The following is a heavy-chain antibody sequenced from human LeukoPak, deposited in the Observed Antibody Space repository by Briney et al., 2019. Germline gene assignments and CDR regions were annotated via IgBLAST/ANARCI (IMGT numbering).Heavy chain of an antibody. CDR3: ARDKASSSSFDY. J-gene: IGHJ4*02. CDR1: GGSMSSDY. Sequence: SETLSLTCTVSGGSMSSDYWSWIRQPPGKGLEWIGYIYYSGSTKYNPSLKSRVTISVDTSKNQFSLKLSSVTAADTAVYYCARDKASSSSFDYWGRGTLVTVSS. V-gene: IGHV4-59*01. D-gene: IGHD6-13*01. CDR2: IYYSGST.